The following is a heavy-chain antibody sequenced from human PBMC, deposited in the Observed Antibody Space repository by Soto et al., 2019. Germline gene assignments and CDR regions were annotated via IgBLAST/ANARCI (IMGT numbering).Heavy chain of an antibody. CDR1: GFTFSSYS. D-gene: IGHD6-13*01. Sequence: EVQLVESGGDLVKPGGSLRLSCAASGFTFSSYSMNWVRQAPGKGLEWVSSITTSGSHIFHADSVKGRFTISRDNAENPRYLQMAGQNAEDAAGYYCVREMSQGQELDYWGQGTLVTVSS. CDR2: ITTSGSHI. CDR3: VREMSQGQELDY. J-gene: IGHJ4*02. V-gene: IGHV3-21*06.